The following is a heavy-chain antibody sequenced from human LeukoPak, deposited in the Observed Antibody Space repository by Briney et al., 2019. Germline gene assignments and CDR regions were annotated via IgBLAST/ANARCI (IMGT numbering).Heavy chain of an antibody. J-gene: IGHJ6*03. CDR3: ALNTGSLKYYLYHHKDG. CDR1: GGSFSGYY. CDR2: INHSGST. Sequence: SETLSLTCAVYGGSFSGYYWSWIRQPPGKGLEWIGEINHSGSTNYNPSLKSRVTISVDTSKNQFSLKLSSVTAADTAVYYCALNTGSLKYYLYHHKDGWGKGTTVNVSS. V-gene: IGHV4-34*01. D-gene: IGHD3-10*01.